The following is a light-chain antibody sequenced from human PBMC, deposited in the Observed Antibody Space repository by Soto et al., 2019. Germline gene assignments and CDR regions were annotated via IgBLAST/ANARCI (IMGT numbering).Light chain of an antibody. CDR1: SSDVGSYNR. V-gene: IGLV2-18*02. CDR2: EVS. J-gene: IGLJ2*01. Sequence: QSALTQPPSVSGSPGQSVTISCTGTSSDVGSYNRVSWYQQPPGTAPKLMIYEVSTRPSGVPDRFSGSKSGNTASLTISGLQAEGEADYYCSSYTSSSTVVFGGGTKLTVL. CDR3: SSYTSSSTVV.